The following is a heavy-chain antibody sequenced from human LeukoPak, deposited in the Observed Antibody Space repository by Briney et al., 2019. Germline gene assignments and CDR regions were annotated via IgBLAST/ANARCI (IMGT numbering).Heavy chain of an antibody. Sequence: PGRSLRLSCAASGFTFDDYAMHWVRQAPGKGLEWVSGISWSGGSVAYADSVKGRFTISRDNAKNSLFLQMNSLRAEDTAFYYCARSQQLWYYFDSWGQGTLVTVSS. V-gene: IGHV3-9*01. CDR2: ISWSGGSV. J-gene: IGHJ4*02. CDR3: ARSQQLWYYFDS. CDR1: GFTFDDYA. D-gene: IGHD5-24*01.